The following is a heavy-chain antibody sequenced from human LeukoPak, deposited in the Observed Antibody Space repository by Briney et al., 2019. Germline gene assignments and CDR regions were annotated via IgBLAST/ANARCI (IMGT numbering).Heavy chain of an antibody. D-gene: IGHD3-10*01. V-gene: IGHV3-64*01. CDR1: GFTFSSYA. Sequence: GGSLRLSCAASGFTFSSYAMHWVRQAPGKGLEYVSAISSNGGSTYYANSVKGRFTISRDNSKNTPYLQMGSLRAEDMAVYYCARVTGAHLDYWGQGTLVTVSS. CDR3: ARVTGAHLDY. J-gene: IGHJ4*02. CDR2: ISSNGGST.